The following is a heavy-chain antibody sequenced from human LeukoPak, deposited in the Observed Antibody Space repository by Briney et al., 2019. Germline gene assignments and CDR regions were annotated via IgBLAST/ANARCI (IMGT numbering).Heavy chain of an antibody. CDR1: GFTFSSYA. V-gene: IGHV3-30-3*01. J-gene: IGHJ4*02. D-gene: IGHD6-13*01. Sequence: GGSLRLSCAASGFTFSSYAMYWVRQAPGKGLEWVAVISYDGSNKYYADSVKGRFTIARDNSKNTLYLQMNSLRAEATAVYYCARPGDSSSWYYFDYWGQGTLVTVSS. CDR3: ARPGDSSSWYYFDY. CDR2: ISYDGSNK.